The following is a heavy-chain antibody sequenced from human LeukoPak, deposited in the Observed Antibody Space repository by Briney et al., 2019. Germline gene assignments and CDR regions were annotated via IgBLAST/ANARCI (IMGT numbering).Heavy chain of an antibody. Sequence: SVKVSCKASGGTFSSYAISWVRQAPGQGLEWMGGIIPIFGTANYAQKFQGGVTITTDESTSTAYMELSSLRSEDTAVYYCARVSSNNYYDSSGYDAFDIWGQGTMVTVSS. V-gene: IGHV1-69*05. D-gene: IGHD3-22*01. J-gene: IGHJ3*02. CDR2: IIPIFGTA. CDR1: GGTFSSYA. CDR3: ARVSSNNYYDSSGYDAFDI.